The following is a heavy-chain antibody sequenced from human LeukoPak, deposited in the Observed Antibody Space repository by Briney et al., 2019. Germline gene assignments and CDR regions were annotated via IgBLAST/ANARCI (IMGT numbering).Heavy chain of an antibody. CDR3: ARDVHGDYGSGWFDP. V-gene: IGHV1-69*05. CDR2: IMPLFGTA. D-gene: IGHD4-17*01. CDR1: GGTFNNSA. Sequence: ASVKVSCKTSGGTFNNSAISWVRQAPGQGLGWLGGIMPLFGTAGYAQKFRGRVTITKDESTRTVYLELTSLTSDDTAVYYCARDVHGDYGSGWFDPWGQGTLVSVSS. J-gene: IGHJ5*02.